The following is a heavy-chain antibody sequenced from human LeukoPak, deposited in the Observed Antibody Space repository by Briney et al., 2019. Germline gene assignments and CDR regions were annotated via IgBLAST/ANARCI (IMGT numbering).Heavy chain of an antibody. Sequence: SETLSLTCTVSGGSISSSSYYWGWIRQPPGKGLEWIGSIYYSGSTNYNPSLKSRVTISVDTSKNQFSLKLSSVTAADTAVYYCARDQIEQQLVRGVFPTKKKEHWFDPWGQGTLVTVSS. V-gene: IGHV4-39*07. CDR3: ARDQIEQQLVRGVFPTKKKEHWFDP. D-gene: IGHD6-13*01. CDR2: IYYSGST. J-gene: IGHJ5*02. CDR1: GGSISSSSYY.